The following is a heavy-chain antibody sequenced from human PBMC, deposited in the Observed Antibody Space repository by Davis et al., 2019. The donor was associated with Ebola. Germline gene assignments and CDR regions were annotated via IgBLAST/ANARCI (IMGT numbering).Heavy chain of an antibody. CDR3: AKSGLSFGVVKYHYGMDV. CDR2: ISGSGGST. J-gene: IGHJ6*04. V-gene: IGHV3-23*01. D-gene: IGHD3-3*01. Sequence: GESLKISCAASSFPFSSYAMSWVRQAPGKGLEWVSAISGSGGSTYYADSVKGRFTISRDNSKKTLYLQMNSLRAEDTAVYYCAKSGLSFGVVKYHYGMDVWGKGTTVTVSS. CDR1: SFPFSSYA.